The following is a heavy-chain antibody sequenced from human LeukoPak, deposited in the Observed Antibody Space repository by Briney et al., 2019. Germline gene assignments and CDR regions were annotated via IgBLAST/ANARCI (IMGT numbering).Heavy chain of an antibody. CDR1: GFTVSSNY. V-gene: IGHV3-66*01. J-gene: IGHJ4*02. CDR2: IYSGGGT. Sequence: GGSLRLSCATSGFTVSSNYMTWVRQAPGKGLEWVSVIYSGGGTRYADSVKGRFTISRDNAKNSLYLQMNSLRVADTAVYYCTTSRRSSYGYGALELPPSPVDWGQGTLVTVSS. D-gene: IGHD5-18*01. CDR3: TTSRRSSYGYGALELPPSPVD.